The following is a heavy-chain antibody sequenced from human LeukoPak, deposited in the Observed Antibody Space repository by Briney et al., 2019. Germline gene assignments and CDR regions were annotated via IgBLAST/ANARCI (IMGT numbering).Heavy chain of an antibody. Sequence: GGSLRLSCAASGFTFSSFGMHWVRQAPGKGLEWVALTWSDGSDYFYPDSVKGRFTISRDNSKNTVYLQMNSLRDEDTAVYFCAREIGGSYYDYWGQGTLVTVSS. V-gene: IGHV3-33*01. J-gene: IGHJ4*02. D-gene: IGHD1-26*01. CDR2: TWSDGSDY. CDR1: GFTFSSFG. CDR3: AREIGGSYYDY.